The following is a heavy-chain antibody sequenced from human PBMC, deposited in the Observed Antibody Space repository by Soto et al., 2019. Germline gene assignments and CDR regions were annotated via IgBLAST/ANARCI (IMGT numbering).Heavy chain of an antibody. V-gene: IGHV4-61*01. Sequence: KTSETLSLTCTVSGGSVSSGSYYWSWIRQPPGKGLEWIGYIYYSGSTNYNPSLKSRVTISVDTSKNQFSLKLSSVTAADTAVYYCARGGYSYGSDYWGQGTLVTVSS. CDR1: GGSVSSGSYY. CDR3: ARGGYSYGSDY. J-gene: IGHJ4*02. CDR2: IYYSGST. D-gene: IGHD5-18*01.